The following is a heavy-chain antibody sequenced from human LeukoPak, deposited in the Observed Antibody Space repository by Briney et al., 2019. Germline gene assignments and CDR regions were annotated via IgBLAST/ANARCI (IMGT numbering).Heavy chain of an antibody. V-gene: IGHV1-2*02. CDR1: GYTFTDYY. CDR2: INPNSGGT. CDR3: ARVTYTYGYGY. Sequence: ASVKVSCKASGYTFTDYYLHWVRQAPGQGLEWMGWINPNSGGTNYAQKFQGRVTITTDTSISTASMDLTRLTSDDTAVYYCARVTYTYGYGYWGQGTLVTVSS. J-gene: IGHJ4*02. D-gene: IGHD5-18*01.